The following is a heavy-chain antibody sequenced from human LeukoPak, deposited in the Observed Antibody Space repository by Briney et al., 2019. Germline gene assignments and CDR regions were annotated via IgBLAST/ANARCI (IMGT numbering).Heavy chain of an antibody. D-gene: IGHD2-21*02. CDR2: FDPEDGET. CDR3: ARTRVVAYCGGDCYSYSFDY. V-gene: IGHV1-24*01. J-gene: IGHJ4*02. CDR1: GYTLTELS. Sequence: ASVKVSCKVSGYTLTELSMHWVRQAPGKGLEWMGGFDPEDGETIYAQKFQGRVTMTEDTSTDTAYMELSSLRSEDTAVYYCARTRVVAYCGGDCYSYSFDYWGQGTLVTVSS.